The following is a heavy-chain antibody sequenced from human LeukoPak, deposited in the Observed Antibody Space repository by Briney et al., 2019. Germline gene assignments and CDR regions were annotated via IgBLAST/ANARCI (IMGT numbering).Heavy chain of an antibody. CDR2: ISNDGDT. CDR3: AGDETTGGWYEFDY. J-gene: IGHJ4*02. D-gene: IGHD6-19*01. Sequence: PGGSPRLSCAASGFTFSSNYKRWVRQGPGKGLECVSVISNDGDTYYADAVKGRFTISRDTSKNTVSLQMNSLRAEDTAVYYCAGDETTGGWYEFDYWGQGTLVTVSS. V-gene: IGHV3-53*01. CDR1: GFTFSSNY.